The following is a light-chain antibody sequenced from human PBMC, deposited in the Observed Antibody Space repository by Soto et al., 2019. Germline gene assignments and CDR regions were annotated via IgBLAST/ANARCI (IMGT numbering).Light chain of an antibody. CDR1: SSNIGAGYG. J-gene: IGLJ3*02. CDR3: PSYDSSLSGWV. V-gene: IGLV1-40*01. CDR2: DNS. Sequence: QSVLTQSPSVCGAPGQRVTISCTGSSSNIGAGYGVHWYQQLPGTAPKLLIYDNSNRPSGVPDRFSGSKSGTSASLAITGLQGEDEADYYCPSYDSSLSGWVFCGGTQLTVL.